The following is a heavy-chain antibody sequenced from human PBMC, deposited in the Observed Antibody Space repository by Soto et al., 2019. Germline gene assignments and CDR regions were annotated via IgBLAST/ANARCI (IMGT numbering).Heavy chain of an antibody. CDR1: GGSISSGGYY. V-gene: IGHV4-31*03. J-gene: IGHJ6*02. D-gene: IGHD3-9*01. CDR3: ARNYDILPLDV. CDR2: IYYSGIT. Sequence: SETLSLTCTVSGGSISSGGYYWSWIRQHPGKGLEWIGYIYYSGITYYNPSLKSRVTISVDTSKNQFSLKLSSVTAADTAVYYCARNYDILPLDVWGQGTTGTVSS.